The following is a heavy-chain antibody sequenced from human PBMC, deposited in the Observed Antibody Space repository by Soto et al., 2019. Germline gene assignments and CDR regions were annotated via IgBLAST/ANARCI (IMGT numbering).Heavy chain of an antibody. V-gene: IGHV3-23*01. J-gene: IGHJ4*02. CDR1: GFTFSSYA. CDR3: AKVGYCSGGSCYLIRQVFDY. D-gene: IGHD2-15*01. CDR2: ISGSGGST. Sequence: EVQLLESGGGLVQPGGSLRLSCAASGFTFSSYAMSWVRQAPGKGLEWVSAISGSGGSTYYADSVKGRFTISRDNSKNTLYLQMNSLRAEDTAVYYCAKVGYCSGGSCYLIRQVFDYWGQGTLVTVSS.